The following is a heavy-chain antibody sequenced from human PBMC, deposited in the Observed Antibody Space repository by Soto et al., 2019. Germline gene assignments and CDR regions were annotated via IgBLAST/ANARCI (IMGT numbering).Heavy chain of an antibody. CDR2: INHSGST. D-gene: IGHD5-12*01. CDR3: ARIRATPYYYYYYGMDV. CDR1: GGSFSGYY. J-gene: IGHJ6*02. V-gene: IGHV4-34*01. Sequence: SETLSLTCAVYGGSFSGYYWSWIRQPPGKGLEWIGEINHSGSTNCNPSLKSRVTISVDTSKNQFSLKLSSVTAADTAVYYCARIRATPYYYYYYGMDVWGQGTTVTVSS.